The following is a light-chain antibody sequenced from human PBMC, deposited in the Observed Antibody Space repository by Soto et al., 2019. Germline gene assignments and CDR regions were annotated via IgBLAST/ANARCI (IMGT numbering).Light chain of an antibody. CDR3: CSYTATDAWV. V-gene: IGLV2-11*01. Sequence: QSALTQPGSVSGSPGQSVSISCTGTNSDVGGYNLVSWYQQLPGKAPKLIISAVSYRTSGVSDRFSGSKSGNTASLTISGLQAEDEADYYCCSYTATDAWVFGGGTKVTVL. J-gene: IGLJ3*02. CDR2: AVS. CDR1: NSDVGGYNL.